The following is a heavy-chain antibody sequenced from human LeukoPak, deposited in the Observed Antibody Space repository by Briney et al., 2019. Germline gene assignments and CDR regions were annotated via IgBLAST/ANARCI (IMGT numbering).Heavy chain of an antibody. Sequence: GGSLRLSCTVSGFTFSSYEMNWVRQAPGKGLEWVSYISSSGSTIYYADSVKGRFTISRDNAKNSLYLQMNGLRAEDTAVYYCARSYCSSTSCYFTPWGQGTLVTVSS. V-gene: IGHV3-48*03. CDR1: GFTFSSYE. J-gene: IGHJ5*02. CDR3: ARSYCSSTSCYFTP. CDR2: ISSSGSTI. D-gene: IGHD2-2*01.